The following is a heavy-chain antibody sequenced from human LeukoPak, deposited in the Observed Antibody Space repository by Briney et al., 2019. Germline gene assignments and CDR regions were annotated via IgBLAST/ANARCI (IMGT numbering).Heavy chain of an antibody. V-gene: IGHV1-8*01. CDR3: ARGDYGGGGFDY. Sequence: ASAKVPTKASGYTFTSYDINYVRQATEPGLEWLGWMNPNSGNTGYAQKFQGRVTMTRYTSISTAYMELSSLRSEDTAVYYCARGDYGGGGFDYWGQGTLVTVSS. J-gene: IGHJ4*02. CDR2: MNPNSGNT. CDR1: GYTFTSYD. D-gene: IGHD4-17*01.